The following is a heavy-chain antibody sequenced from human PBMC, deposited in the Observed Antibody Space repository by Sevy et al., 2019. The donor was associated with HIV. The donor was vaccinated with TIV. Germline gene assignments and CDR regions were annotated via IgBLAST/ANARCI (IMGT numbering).Heavy chain of an antibody. D-gene: IGHD3-16*01. Sequence: GGSLRLSCAASGFTFNSAYMNWVRQAPGKGLEWVGRSVSKINGGIVNYAAPVKGRFIISRDDSKNTLFLQMNTLRIEDTAMYYCTTILGGSTGSWGQGTVVTVSS. V-gene: IGHV3-15*04. CDR1: GFTFNSAY. J-gene: IGHJ5*02. CDR3: TTILGGSTGS. CDR2: SVSKINGGIV.